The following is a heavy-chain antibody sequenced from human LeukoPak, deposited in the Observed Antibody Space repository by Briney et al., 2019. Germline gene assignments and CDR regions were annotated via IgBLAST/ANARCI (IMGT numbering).Heavy chain of an antibody. J-gene: IGHJ4*02. CDR2: ISGSGGST. Sequence: GGSLRLSCAASGFTFSSYAMSWVRQAPGKGLEWVSAISGSGGSTYYADSVKGRFTISRDNSKNTLYLQMNSLRAEDTAVYYCAKGLSYSKYYDFWSGSGTFDSWGQGTLVTVSS. CDR3: AKGLSYSKYYDFWSGSGTFDS. CDR1: GFTFSSYA. V-gene: IGHV3-23*01. D-gene: IGHD3-3*01.